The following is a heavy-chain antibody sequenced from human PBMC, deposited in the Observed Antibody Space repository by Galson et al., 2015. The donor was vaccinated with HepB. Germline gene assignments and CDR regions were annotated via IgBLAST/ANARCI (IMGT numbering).Heavy chain of an antibody. CDR3: ARNSDYYDSSGSVEDAFDI. CDR1: GGTFSSYA. D-gene: IGHD3-22*01. CDR2: ISAYNGNT. V-gene: IGHV1-18*01. J-gene: IGHJ3*02. Sequence: SVKVSCKASGGTFSSYAISWVRQAPGQGLEWMGWISAYNGNTNYAQKLQGRVTMTTDTSTSTAYMELRSLRSDDTAVYYCARNSDYYDSSGSVEDAFDIWGQGTMVTVSS.